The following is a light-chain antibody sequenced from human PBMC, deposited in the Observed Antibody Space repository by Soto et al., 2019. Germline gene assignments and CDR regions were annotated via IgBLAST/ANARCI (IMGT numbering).Light chain of an antibody. CDR1: QSISNN. V-gene: IGKV3-15*01. CDR3: QQYLSWPPWT. Sequence: VMTQSPATLSVSPGERATLSCRASQSISNNLAWYQQRPGQAPRLLIYDASTRATGVPARFSGGGSGTDFTLTISGLQSEDFAVYYCQQYLSWPPWTFGQGTEVEIK. J-gene: IGKJ1*01. CDR2: DAS.